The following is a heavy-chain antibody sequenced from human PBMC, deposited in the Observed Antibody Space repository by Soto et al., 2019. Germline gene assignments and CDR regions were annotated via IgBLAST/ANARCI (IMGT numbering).Heavy chain of an antibody. J-gene: IGHJ4*02. CDR1: GFTFSSYA. CDR3: ARGGGRNWNDVSRRTSDY. V-gene: IGHV3-64*01. D-gene: IGHD1-1*01. Sequence: GGSLRLSCAASGFTFSSYAMHWVRQAPGKGLEYVSAISSNGGSTYYANSVKGRFTISRDNSKNTLYLQMGSLRAEDMAVYYCARGGGRNWNDVSRRTSDYWGQGTLVTVSS. CDR2: ISSNGGST.